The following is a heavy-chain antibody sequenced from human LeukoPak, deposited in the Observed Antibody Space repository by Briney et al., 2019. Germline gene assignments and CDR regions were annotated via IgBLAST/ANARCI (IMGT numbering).Heavy chain of an antibody. Sequence: PSETLSLTCTVSGGSISSYYWSWIRQPPGKGLEWIGYIYTSGSTNYNPSLKSRVTISVDTSKNQFSLKLSSVTAADTAVYYCARQKPGGGFYYFDYWGQGTLVTVSS. CDR2: IYTSGST. CDR1: GGSISSYY. J-gene: IGHJ4*02. V-gene: IGHV4-4*09. CDR3: ARQKPGGGFYYFDY. D-gene: IGHD1-14*01.